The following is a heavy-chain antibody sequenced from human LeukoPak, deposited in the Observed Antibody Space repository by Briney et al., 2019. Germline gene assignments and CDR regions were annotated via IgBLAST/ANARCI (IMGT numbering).Heavy chain of an antibody. V-gene: IGHV1-2*06. D-gene: IGHD3-22*01. Sequence: GASVKVSCKASGYTFTGYYIHWVRQTPGQGLERMGRISPSSGGTNYAQKFQGRVTMTRDTSISTAYMELRRLGSDDTAVYYCAREGDNSGYQPFDYWGQGTLITVSS. J-gene: IGHJ4*02. CDR2: ISPSSGGT. CDR1: GYTFTGYY. CDR3: AREGDNSGYQPFDY.